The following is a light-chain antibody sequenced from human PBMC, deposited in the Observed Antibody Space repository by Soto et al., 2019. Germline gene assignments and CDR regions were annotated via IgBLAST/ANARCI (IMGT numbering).Light chain of an antibody. CDR3: SSYAGSSNFVV. CDR2: EVS. J-gene: IGLJ2*01. V-gene: IGLV2-8*01. Sequence: QLVLTQPPSASGSPGQSVTISCSGTSSDVGGYDYVSWYQQHPGKAPKLMIYEVSKRPSGVPDRFFGSKSGNTASLTVSGLQAEDEADYYCSSYAGSSNFVVFGGGTKLTVL. CDR1: SSDVGGYDY.